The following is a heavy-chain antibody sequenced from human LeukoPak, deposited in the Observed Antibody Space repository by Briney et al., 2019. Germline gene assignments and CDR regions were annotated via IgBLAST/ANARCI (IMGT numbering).Heavy chain of an antibody. CDR1: GGSISNYY. V-gene: IGHV4-59*08. CDR2: IYYSGST. J-gene: IGHJ3*01. CDR3: ARSYGDYITGAYAFDV. D-gene: IGHD4-17*01. Sequence: KPSETLSLTCISGGSISNYYWSWIRQPPEKGLEWIGYIYYSGSTNYNPSLKSRLTISVDTSKNQFSLKLSSVTAADTAVYYCARSYGDYITGAYAFDVWGQGTMVTVSS.